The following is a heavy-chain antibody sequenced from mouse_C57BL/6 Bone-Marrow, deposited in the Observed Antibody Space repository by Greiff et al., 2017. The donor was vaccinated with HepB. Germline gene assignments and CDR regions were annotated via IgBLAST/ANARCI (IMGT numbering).Heavy chain of an antibody. D-gene: IGHD2-2*01. CDR1: GYTFTSYW. CDR3: ARGGYGRGG. CDR2: IDPSDSYT. Sequence: VQLQQSGAELVKPGASVKLSCKASGYTFTSYWMQWVKQRPGQGLEWIGEIDPSDSYTNYNQKFKGKATLTVDTSSSTAYMQLSSLTSEDSAVYYCARGGYGRGGWGQGTTLTVSS. J-gene: IGHJ2*01. V-gene: IGHV1-50*01.